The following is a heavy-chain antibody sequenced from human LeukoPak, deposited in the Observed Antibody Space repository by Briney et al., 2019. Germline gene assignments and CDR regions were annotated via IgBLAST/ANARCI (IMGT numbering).Heavy chain of an antibody. Sequence: GGSLSLSCAASGFPFSSYWMSWVRQAPGKGLEWVANIKQDGSEKYYVDSVKGRFTISRDNAKNSLYLQMNSLRAEDTAVYYCASLCFGWLLPDDAFDIWGQGTMVTVSS. D-gene: IGHD3-22*01. V-gene: IGHV3-7*01. CDR2: IKQDGSEK. CDR3: ASLCFGWLLPDDAFDI. CDR1: GFPFSSYW. J-gene: IGHJ3*02.